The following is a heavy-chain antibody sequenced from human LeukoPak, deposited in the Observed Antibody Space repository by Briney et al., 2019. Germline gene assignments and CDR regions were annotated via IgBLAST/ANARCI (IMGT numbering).Heavy chain of an antibody. D-gene: IGHD5-18*01. CDR2: IYSGGGT. J-gene: IGHJ4*02. Sequence: SGGSLRLSCAASGFTVSSDYMSWVRQAPGKGLEWVSVIYSGGGTYYADSVKGRFTISRDTSKNTVYLQMNSLRAEDTAVYYCARARGYSYGYSDYWGQGTLVTVS. CDR3: ARARGYSYGYSDY. CDR1: GFTVSSDY. V-gene: IGHV3-66*01.